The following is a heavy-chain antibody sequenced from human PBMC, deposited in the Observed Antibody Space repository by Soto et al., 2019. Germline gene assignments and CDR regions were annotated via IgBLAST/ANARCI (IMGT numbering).Heavy chain of an antibody. CDR3: ARGPRACSGGSCHYYFDY. V-gene: IGHV1-8*01. CDR2: MNPNSGNT. D-gene: IGHD2-15*01. Sequence: EASVKVSCKASGCTFTSYDINWVRQATGQGLEWMGWMNPNSGNTGYAQKFQGRVTMTRNTSISTAYMELSSLRSEDTAVYYCARGPRACSGGSCHYYFDYWGQGTLVTVSS. J-gene: IGHJ4*02. CDR1: GCTFTSYD.